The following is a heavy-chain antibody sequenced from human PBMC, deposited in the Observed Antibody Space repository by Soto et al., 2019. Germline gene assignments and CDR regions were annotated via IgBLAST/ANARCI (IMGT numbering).Heavy chain of an antibody. D-gene: IGHD6-13*01. CDR1: GFTFSSYA. CDR2: ISGSGGST. CDR3: AKDTGPGIAAADHFDY. J-gene: IGHJ4*02. V-gene: IGHV3-23*01. Sequence: GGSLRLSCAASGFTFSSYAMSWVRQAPGKGLEWVSAISGSGGSTYYADSVKGRFTISRDNSKNTLYLQMNSLRAEDTAVYYCAKDTGPGIAAADHFDYWGQGTLVTVSS.